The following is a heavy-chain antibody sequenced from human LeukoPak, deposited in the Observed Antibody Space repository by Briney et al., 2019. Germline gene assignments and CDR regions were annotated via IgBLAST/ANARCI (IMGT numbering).Heavy chain of an antibody. CDR2: INPNSGGT. V-gene: IGHV1-2*04. Sequence: GASVKVSCKASGYTFTGYYMHWVRQAPGQGLEWMGWINPNSGGTNYAQKFQGWVTMTRDTSISTAYMELSRLRSDDTAVYYCARALGRFCSGGSCYDFDYWGQGTLVTVSS. D-gene: IGHD2-15*01. J-gene: IGHJ4*02. CDR1: GYTFTGYY. CDR3: ARALGRFCSGGSCYDFDY.